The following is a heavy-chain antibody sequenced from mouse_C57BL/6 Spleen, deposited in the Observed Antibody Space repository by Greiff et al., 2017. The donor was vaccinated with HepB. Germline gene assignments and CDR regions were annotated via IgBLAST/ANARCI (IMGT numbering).Heavy chain of an antibody. D-gene: IGHD2-5*01. V-gene: IGHV3-6*01. J-gene: IGHJ3*01. CDR2: RSTVGNN. CDR3: ARADSNYGFAD. CDR1: GYSITSGYY. Sequence: EVQLVESGPGLVQPSQSLSLTCSVTGYSITSGYYWNCIRQFPRNKLEWMGHRSTVGNNHYNPSLKDRITITRDTSKNQGFLKLNSVTTEDTATYYCARADSNYGFADWGQGTLVTVSA.